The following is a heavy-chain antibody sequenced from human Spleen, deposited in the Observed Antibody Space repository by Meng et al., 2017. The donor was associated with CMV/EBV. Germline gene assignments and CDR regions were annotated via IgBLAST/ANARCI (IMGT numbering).Heavy chain of an antibody. CDR1: GGSISSSSYY. CDR3: AYSRGGLLQNYY. J-gene: IGHJ4*02. D-gene: IGHD2-15*01. V-gene: IGHV4-39*07. CDR2: IYYSGNT. Sequence: ESLKISCTVSGGSISSSSYYWGWIRQAPGKGLEWIGNIYYSGNTYYNPSLQSRVTISVDTSKNQFSLKLSSVPAADTAVYYCAYSRGGLLQNYYWGQGTLVTVSS.